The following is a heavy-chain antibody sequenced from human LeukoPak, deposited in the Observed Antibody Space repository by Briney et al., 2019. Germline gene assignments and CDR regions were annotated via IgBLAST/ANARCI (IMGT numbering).Heavy chain of an antibody. CDR1: GGSFSGYY. D-gene: IGHD3-10*01. J-gene: IGHJ4*02. CDR2: INHSGST. Sequence: SETLSLTCAVYGGSFSGYYWSWLRQPPGKGLEWIGEINHSGSTNYNPSLKSRVTISVDTSKNQFSLKLSSVTAADTAVYYCARGRTMVRGVPLDYWGQGTLVTVSS. CDR3: ARGRTMVRGVPLDY. V-gene: IGHV4-34*01.